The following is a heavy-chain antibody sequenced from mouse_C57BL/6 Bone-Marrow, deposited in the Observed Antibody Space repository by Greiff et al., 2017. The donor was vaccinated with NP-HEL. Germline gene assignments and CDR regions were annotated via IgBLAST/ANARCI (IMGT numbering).Heavy chain of an antibody. CDR1: GYTFTSYW. J-gene: IGHJ3*01. CDR2: IYPGNSDT. Sequence: LQQSGTVLARPGASVKMSCKTSGYTFTSYWMHWVKQRPGQGLEWIGAIYPGNSDTSYNQKFKGKAKLTAVTSASTAYMELSSLTNEDSAVYYCTIPFYDGYYVFAYWGQGTLVTVSA. D-gene: IGHD2-3*01. V-gene: IGHV1-5*01. CDR3: TIPFYDGYYVFAY.